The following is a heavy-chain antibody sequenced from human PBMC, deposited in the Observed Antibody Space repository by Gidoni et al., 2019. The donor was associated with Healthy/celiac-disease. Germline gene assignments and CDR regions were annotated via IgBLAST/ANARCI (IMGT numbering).Heavy chain of an antibody. V-gene: IGHV3-48*01. D-gene: IGHD4-4*01. J-gene: IGHJ4*02. CDR2: ISSSSSTI. CDR3: ARVPRNRKYSNSYYFDY. CDR1: GFTFSSYS. Sequence: EVQLVESGGGLVQPGGSLRLSCAASGFTFSSYSMNWVRQAPGKGLEWVSYISSSSSTIYYADSVKGRFTISRDNAKNSLYLQMNSLRAEDTAVYYCARVPRNRKYSNSYYFDYWGQGTLVTVSS.